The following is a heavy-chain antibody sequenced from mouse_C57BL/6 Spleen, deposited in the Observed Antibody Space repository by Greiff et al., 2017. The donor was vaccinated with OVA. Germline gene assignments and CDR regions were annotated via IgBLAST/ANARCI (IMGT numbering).Heavy chain of an antibody. V-gene: IGHV8-8*01. Sequence: QVTLKESGPGILQPSQTLSLTCSFSGLSLSTFGMGVGWIRQPSGKGLEWLAHFWWDDDKYNNPDQKSLLTISKNASKDQVFLKIANVDTADTATYCCARIDAVVARNWYFDVWGTGTTVTVSS. CDR3: ARIDAVVARNWYFDV. CDR2: FWWDDDK. D-gene: IGHD1-1*01. J-gene: IGHJ1*03. CDR1: GLSLSTFGMG.